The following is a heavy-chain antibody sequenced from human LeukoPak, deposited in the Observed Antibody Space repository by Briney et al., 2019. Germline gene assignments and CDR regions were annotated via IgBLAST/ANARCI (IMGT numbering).Heavy chain of an antibody. CDR3: VVAVAGTPGDEH. Sequence: SETLSLTCTVSGGSISSGSYYWSWIRQPAGKGLEWIGRIYTSGSTNYNPSLKSRVTISVDTSKNQFSLKLSSVTAADTAVYYCVVAVAGTPGDEHWGQGTLVTVSS. CDR2: IYTSGST. CDR1: GGSISSGSYY. D-gene: IGHD6-19*01. V-gene: IGHV4-61*02. J-gene: IGHJ1*01.